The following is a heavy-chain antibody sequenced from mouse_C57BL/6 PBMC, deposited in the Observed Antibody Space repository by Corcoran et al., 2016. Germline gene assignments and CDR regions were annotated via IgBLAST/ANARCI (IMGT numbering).Heavy chain of an antibody. V-gene: IGHV1-18*01. D-gene: IGHD2-4*01. J-gene: IGHJ4*01. CDR1: GYTFTDYN. Sequence: EVQLQQSGPELVKPGASVKIPCKASGYTFTDYNMDWVKQSHGKSLEWIGDINPNNGGTIYNQKFKGKATLTVDKSSSTAYMELRSLTSEDTAVYYCARSYDYDRYYAMDYWGQGTSVTVSS. CDR3: ARSYDYDRYYAMDY. CDR2: INPNNGGT.